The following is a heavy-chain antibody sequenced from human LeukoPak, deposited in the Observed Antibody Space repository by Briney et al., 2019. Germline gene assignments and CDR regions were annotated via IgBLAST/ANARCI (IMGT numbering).Heavy chain of an antibody. J-gene: IGHJ3*02. CDR3: AISTSLNDAFDI. V-gene: IGHV1-8*03. CDR2: MNPNNDNT. Sequence: ASVKVSCKASGYTFTSYDINWVRQATGQGLEWMGWMNPNNDNTGYAQKFQGRVTITRNTSMSTAYMELSSLRSEDTAVYYCAISTSLNDAFDIWGQGTMVTVSS. CDR1: GYTFTSYD. D-gene: IGHD2-2*01.